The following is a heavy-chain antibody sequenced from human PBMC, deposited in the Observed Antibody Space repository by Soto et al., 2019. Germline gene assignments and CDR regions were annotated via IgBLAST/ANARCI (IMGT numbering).Heavy chain of an antibody. Sequence: AGGSLRLSCAASGFTFSNYEMTWVRRAPGKGLEWVSYISSSGETIHYADSVKGRFTMSRDNAKNSLYLQMNSLRVEDTGVYYCARGTGGYIPRAIDLRYWGQGTSVTVSS. CDR3: ARGTGGYIPRAIDLRY. CDR2: ISSSGETI. CDR1: GFTFSNYE. D-gene: IGHD1-1*01. V-gene: IGHV3-48*03. J-gene: IGHJ4*02.